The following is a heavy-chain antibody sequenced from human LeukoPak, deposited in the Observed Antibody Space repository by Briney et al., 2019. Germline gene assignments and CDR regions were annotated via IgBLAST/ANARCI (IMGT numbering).Heavy chain of an antibody. D-gene: IGHD2-15*01. V-gene: IGHV3-7*01. J-gene: IGHJ5*02. CDR2: RKQDGSEK. Sequence: GGSLRLSCAASGFTFRSYWMSRVREAPGKGLEWEAKRKQDGSEKYYVDSVKDRFTFSRDNAKNSLYLQMNCLRAEDTAVYYCARVGCSGGSCYSGRGPFDPWGQGTLVTVSS. CDR3: ARVGCSGGSCYSGRGPFDP. CDR1: GFTFRSYW.